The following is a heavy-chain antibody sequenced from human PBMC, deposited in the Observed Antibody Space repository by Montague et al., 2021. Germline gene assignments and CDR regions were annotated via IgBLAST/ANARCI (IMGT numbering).Heavy chain of an antibody. Sequence: SLSLSFSASGFTFRTYGMNWVRQAPGKGLEWVSYITGSSSSIYYADSVRGRFTISRDNPKNSLYLQMNSLRDEDTAVYYCARDPYSSGWYSAEYFQHWGQGTLVTVSS. CDR1: GFTFRTYG. D-gene: IGHD6-19*01. V-gene: IGHV3-48*02. CDR3: ARDPYSSGWYSAEYFQH. CDR2: ITGSSSSI. J-gene: IGHJ1*01.